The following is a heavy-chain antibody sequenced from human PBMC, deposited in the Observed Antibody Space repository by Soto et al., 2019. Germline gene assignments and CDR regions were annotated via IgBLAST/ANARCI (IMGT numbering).Heavy chain of an antibody. CDR3: ALERQLNSPSDAFDI. CDR2: INPNSGVT. D-gene: IGHD6-13*01. Sequence: QVQLVQSGAEVKKPGASMKVSCKASAFSVYYLHWERQAPGQGLEWMGRINPNSGVTTYAQRFQGRVTMTSDPSITTSFLDLSNVDFDDTAVYYCALERQLNSPSDAFDIWGQGTMVTVSS. V-gene: IGHV1-2*02. J-gene: IGHJ3*02. CDR1: AFSVYY.